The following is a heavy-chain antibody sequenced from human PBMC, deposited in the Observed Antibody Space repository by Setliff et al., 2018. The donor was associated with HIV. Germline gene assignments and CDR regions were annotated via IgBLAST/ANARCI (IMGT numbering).Heavy chain of an antibody. CDR2: ICYSGST. V-gene: IGHV4-39*01. CDR3: ARWHPPYGFWEEDY. CDR1: GDSIGSSSYY. Sequence: SETLSLTCTVSGDSIGSSSYYCAWIRQPPGKGLEWIGNICYSGSTYYNPSLKTRVTITVDGSKNQFSLKLKTVTAADTAVYYGARWHPPYGFWEEDYWGQGTLVTVSS. J-gene: IGHJ4*02. D-gene: IGHD3-10*01.